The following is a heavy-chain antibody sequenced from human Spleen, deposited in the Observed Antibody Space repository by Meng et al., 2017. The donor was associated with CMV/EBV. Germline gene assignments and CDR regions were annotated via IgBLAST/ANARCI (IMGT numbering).Heavy chain of an antibody. V-gene: IGHV3-66*01. CDR1: GFTVSSTY. CDR3: ARDSRGSGWFDGGLDV. J-gene: IGHJ6*02. CDR2: IYSDGRT. Sequence: GESLKISCAASGFTVSSTYMSWVRQAPGKGLEWLSIIYSDGRTNYADSVKGRFTISGDNAKNSLYLQMNSLRAGDTAVYYCARDSRGSGWFDGGLDVWGQGTTVTVSS. D-gene: IGHD6-19*01.